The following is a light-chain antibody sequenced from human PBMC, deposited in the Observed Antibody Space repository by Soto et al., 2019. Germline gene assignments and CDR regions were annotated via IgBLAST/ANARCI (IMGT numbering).Light chain of an antibody. CDR2: AAS. CDR1: QGNNSF. CDR3: QQLNDRLFS. Sequence: IQLTQSPSSLSASVGDRVTISCRASQGNNSFVDWYQQKSGKAPKLLIYAASTLQSGVPSRFCGSGSGTDCTLTISSLPPEDVATYYCQQLNDRLFSFGLGTKLDIK. J-gene: IGKJ2*01. V-gene: IGKV1-9*01.